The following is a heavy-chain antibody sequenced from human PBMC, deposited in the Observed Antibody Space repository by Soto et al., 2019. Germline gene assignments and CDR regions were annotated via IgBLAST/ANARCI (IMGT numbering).Heavy chain of an antibody. V-gene: IGHV3-48*04. D-gene: IGHD5-18*01. CDR2: ISSSSSTI. Sequence: GGSLRLSCAASGFTFSNYSMNWVRQAPGKGLEWVSYISSSSSTIYYADSVKGRFTISRDNAKNSLYLQMNSLRAEDTAVYYCVRGDGDYNDGNGYLARHWGQGTLVTVSS. CDR3: VRGDGDYNDGNGYLARH. J-gene: IGHJ4*02. CDR1: GFTFSNYS.